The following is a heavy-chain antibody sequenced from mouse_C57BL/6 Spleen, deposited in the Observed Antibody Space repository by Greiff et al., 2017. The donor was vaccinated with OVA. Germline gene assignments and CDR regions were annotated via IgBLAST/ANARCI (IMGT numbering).Heavy chain of an antibody. CDR3: AKAEYGNLFAY. CDR2: IYPGDGDT. Sequence: VQVVESGPELVKPGASVKISCKASGYAFSSSWMNWVKQRPGKGLEWIGRIYPGDGDTNYNGKFKGKATLTADKSSSTAYMQLSSLTSEDSAVYFCAKAEYGNLFAYWGQGTLVTVSA. V-gene: IGHV1-82*01. D-gene: IGHD2-10*02. J-gene: IGHJ3*01. CDR1: GYAFSSSW.